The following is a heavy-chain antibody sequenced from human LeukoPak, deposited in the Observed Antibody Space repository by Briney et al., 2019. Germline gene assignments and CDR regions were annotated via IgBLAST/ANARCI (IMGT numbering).Heavy chain of an antibody. Sequence: SQTLSLTCAISGDSVSSNSAAWNWIRQSPSRGLEWLGRTYYRSRWYNDFAVSVKSRITIDPDTSKNQFSLQLNSVTPEDTAAYYCARSLFRQQVEPFDYWGRGTLVTVSS. D-gene: IGHD1-1*01. J-gene: IGHJ4*02. CDR1: GDSVSSNSAA. CDR3: ARSLFRQQVEPFDY. CDR2: TYYRSRWYN. V-gene: IGHV6-1*01.